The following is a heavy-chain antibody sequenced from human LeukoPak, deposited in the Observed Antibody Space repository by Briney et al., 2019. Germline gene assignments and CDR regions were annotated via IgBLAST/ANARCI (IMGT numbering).Heavy chain of an antibody. J-gene: IGHJ4*02. CDR2: MNPNSGNT. CDR3: ARVIRRGYYGSGSEFDY. Sequence: ASVKVSCKASGYTFTSYDINWVRQATGQGLEWMGWMNPNSGNTGYAQKFQGRVTMTRNTSISTAYMELSSLRSEDTAAYYCARVIRRGYYGSGSEFDYWGQGTLVTVSS. V-gene: IGHV1-8*01. D-gene: IGHD3-10*01. CDR1: GYTFTSYD.